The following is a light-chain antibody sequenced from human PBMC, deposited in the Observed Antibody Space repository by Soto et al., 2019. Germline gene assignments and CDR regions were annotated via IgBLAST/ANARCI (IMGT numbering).Light chain of an antibody. J-gene: IGKJ1*01. CDR2: GAS. CDR1: QSVSNN. CDR3: QQYNNWPPWT. Sequence: EIVMTQSPATLSVSPGERAILSCRASQSVSNNLAWYQQKPGQAPRLLIYGASTRATGIPARFGGSGSGTEFTLTISSLQSEDFVVYYCQQYNNWPPWTFGQGTKVEIK. V-gene: IGKV3-15*01.